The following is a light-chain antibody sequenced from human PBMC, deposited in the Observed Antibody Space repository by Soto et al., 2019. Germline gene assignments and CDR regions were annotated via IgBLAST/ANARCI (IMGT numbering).Light chain of an antibody. J-gene: IGLJ1*01. CDR1: DIGSKT. Sequence: SYELTQPPSVSVAPGETARITCGGYDIGSKTVHWYQQRPGQAPILVIFSESDRPSGIPERFSASNSGNTATLTITRVEAGDVADFYCQVWDSSIDYVFGTGTKLTVL. CDR3: QVWDSSIDYV. V-gene: IGLV3-21*04. CDR2: SES.